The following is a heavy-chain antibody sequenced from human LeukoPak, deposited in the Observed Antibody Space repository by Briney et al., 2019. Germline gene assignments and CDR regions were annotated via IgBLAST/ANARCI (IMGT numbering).Heavy chain of an antibody. J-gene: IGHJ6*03. CDR3: ARGAVAGTYYYYYYYMDV. D-gene: IGHD6-19*01. Sequence: GGSLRLSCAASVFTFSDYYMSWIRQAPGKGLEWVSYISSSGSTIYYADSVKRRFTISRDNAKNSLYLQMNSLRAEDTAVYYGARGAVAGTYYYYYYYMDVWGKGTTVTVSS. CDR2: ISSSGSTI. CDR1: VFTFSDYY. V-gene: IGHV3-11*04.